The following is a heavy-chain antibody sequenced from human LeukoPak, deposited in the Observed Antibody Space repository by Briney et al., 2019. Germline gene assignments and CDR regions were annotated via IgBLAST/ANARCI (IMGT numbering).Heavy chain of an antibody. CDR1: GGSISSTNYY. D-gene: IGHD3-10*01. CDR2: IYTSGRT. V-gene: IGHV4-39*07. Sequence: SETLSLTCTVSGGSISSTNYYWGWVRQPPGKGLEWIGRIYTSGRTNYNPSLKSRVTISVDTSKNQFSLKLNSVTAADTAVYYCARDYYGSGSHYDYWGQGTLVTVSS. CDR3: ARDYYGSGSHYDY. J-gene: IGHJ4*02.